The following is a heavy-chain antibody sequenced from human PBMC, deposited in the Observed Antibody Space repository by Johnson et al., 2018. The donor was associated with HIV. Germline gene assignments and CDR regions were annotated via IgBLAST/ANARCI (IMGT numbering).Heavy chain of an antibody. CDR2: IYSGGST. V-gene: IGHV3-NL1*01. D-gene: IGHD6-13*01. Sequence: QVQLVESGGGVVQPGRSLRLSCAASGFTFSSYAMHWVRQAPGKGLEWVSVIYSGGSTYYADSVKGRFTIARDTSKNMLYLQRNSLGVEDTAVYYCARDGESQQLPLGDAFDFWGQGTMVTVSS. CDR1: GFTFSSYA. J-gene: IGHJ3*01. CDR3: ARDGESQQLPLGDAFDF.